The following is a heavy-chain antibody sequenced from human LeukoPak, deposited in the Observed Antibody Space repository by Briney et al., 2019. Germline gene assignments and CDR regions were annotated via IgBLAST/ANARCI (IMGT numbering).Heavy chain of an antibody. J-gene: IGHJ4*02. V-gene: IGHV3-23*01. CDR1: GFTFSTYA. D-gene: IGHD4/OR15-4a*01. Sequence: PGGSLRLSCAASGFTFSTYAMSWVRQAPGKGLEWVSSVSGSGGNTHYADSVKGRFTISRDNSKNTLSLQMNSLRAKDTAVYYCAKSGLSRFDYWGQGTLVTVSS. CDR2: VSGSGGNT. CDR3: AKSGLSRFDY.